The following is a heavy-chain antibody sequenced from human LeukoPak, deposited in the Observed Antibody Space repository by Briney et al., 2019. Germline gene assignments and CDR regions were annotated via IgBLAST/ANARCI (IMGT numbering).Heavy chain of an antibody. CDR3: ARLNGGS. J-gene: IGHJ5*02. CDR2: INYSGST. D-gene: IGHD7-27*01. Sequence: SETLSLTCTVSGGSISSYFWSWIRQPPGKGLEWIGYINYSGSTNYNPSLKSRVTISVDTSKNQFSLKLSSVTAADAAVYYCARLNGGSWGQGTLVTVSS. CDR1: GGSISSYF. V-gene: IGHV4-59*01.